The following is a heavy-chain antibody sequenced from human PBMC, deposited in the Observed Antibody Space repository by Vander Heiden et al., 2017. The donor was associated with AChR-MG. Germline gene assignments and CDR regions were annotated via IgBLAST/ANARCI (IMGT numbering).Heavy chain of an antibody. CDR1: GGSFSGYY. CDR3: ARGPEGDGYSYFDY. Sequence: QVQLQQWGAGLSKPSETLPLTCAAYGGSFSGYYWSWIRQPPGKGLEWIGEINHSGSTNYNPSLKSRVTISVDTSKNQFSLKLNSVTAADTAVYYCARGPEGDGYSYFDYWGQGTLVTVSS. V-gene: IGHV4-34*01. CDR2: INHSGST. D-gene: IGHD5-12*01. J-gene: IGHJ4*02.